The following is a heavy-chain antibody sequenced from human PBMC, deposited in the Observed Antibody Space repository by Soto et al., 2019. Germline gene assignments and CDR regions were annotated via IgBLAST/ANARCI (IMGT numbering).Heavy chain of an antibody. CDR1: DFTFRNSW. Sequence: GGSLRLSCATSDFTFRNSWMNWVRQAPGKGLEWVANIKPDGGATNYVDSVKGRFTISRDNVRNSASLQMNSLRVEDPAVYFCFGGNGGPQWGQGTLVTVSS. CDR2: IKPDGGAT. V-gene: IGHV3-7*03. J-gene: IGHJ4*02. CDR3: FGGNGGPQ. D-gene: IGHD3-16*01.